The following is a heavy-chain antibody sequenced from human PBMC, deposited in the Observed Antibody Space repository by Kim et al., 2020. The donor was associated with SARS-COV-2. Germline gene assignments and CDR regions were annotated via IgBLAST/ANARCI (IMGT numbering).Heavy chain of an antibody. CDR3: ARGHAAGAIPGDAFDI. J-gene: IGHJ3*02. V-gene: IGHV4-34*01. Sequence: SETLSLTCAVYGGSFSNYYWSWIRQPPGKGLEWIGDINHSGSTNYNPSLESPVAISLDTSKRQFSLNLTSVTAADTAIYYCARGHAAGAIPGDAFDIWGQGTVVTVSS. CDR2: INHSGST. D-gene: IGHD6-13*01. CDR1: GGSFSNYY.